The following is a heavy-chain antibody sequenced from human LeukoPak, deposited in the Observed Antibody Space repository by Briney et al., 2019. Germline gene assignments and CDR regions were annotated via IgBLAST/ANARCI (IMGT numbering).Heavy chain of an antibody. D-gene: IGHD5-18*01. CDR1: GYSFTSYW. CDR3: ARSDTAMVTPYYYYGMDV. V-gene: IGHV5-51*01. J-gene: IGHJ6*02. CDR2: IYPGDSDT. Sequence: GEPLKISCKGSGYSFTSYWIGWVRQMPGKGLEWMGIIYPGDSDTRYGPSFQGQVTISADKSISTAYLQWSSLKASDTAMYYCARSDTAMVTPYYYYGMDVWGQGTTVTVSS.